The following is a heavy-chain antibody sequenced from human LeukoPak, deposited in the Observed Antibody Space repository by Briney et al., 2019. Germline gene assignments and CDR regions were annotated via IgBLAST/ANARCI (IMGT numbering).Heavy chain of an antibody. J-gene: IGHJ6*03. Sequence: PSQTLSLTCTVSGGSISSGSYYWSWIRQPTGKGLEWIGRIYTSGSTNYNPSLKSRVTISVDTSKNQFSLKLSSVTAADTAVYYCARDSSSGSYEYYYYYMDVWGKGTTVTVSS. CDR3: ARDSSSGSYEYYYYYMDV. D-gene: IGHD1-26*01. CDR2: IYTSGST. V-gene: IGHV4-61*02. CDR1: GGSISSGSYY.